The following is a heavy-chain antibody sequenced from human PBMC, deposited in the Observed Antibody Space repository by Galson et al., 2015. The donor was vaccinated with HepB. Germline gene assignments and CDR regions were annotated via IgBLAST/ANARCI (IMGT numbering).Heavy chain of an antibody. CDR1: GFTFSSYA. J-gene: IGHJ4*02. CDR2: ISGSGGST. Sequence: SLRLSCAASGFTFSSYAMSWVRQAPGKGLEWVSAISGSGGSTYYADSVKGRFTISRDNSKNTLYLQMNSLRAEDTAVYYCARIPDLTVVVIFCFGCYFDYWGQGTLVTVSS. D-gene: IGHD3-22*01. V-gene: IGHV3-23*01. CDR3: ARIPDLTVVVIFCFGCYFDY.